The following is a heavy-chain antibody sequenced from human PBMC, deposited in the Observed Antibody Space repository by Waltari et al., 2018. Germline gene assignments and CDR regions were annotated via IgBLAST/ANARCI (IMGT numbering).Heavy chain of an antibody. D-gene: IGHD5-12*01. CDR1: GGSISSHS. J-gene: IGHJ4*02. CDR2: IYYSGST. Sequence: QVQLQESGPGLVKPSETLSLTCTVSGGSISSHSWNWFRQPPGKGLEWIGYIYYSGSTNYNPSLKSRVTISVDTSKNQFSLKLSSVTAADTAVYYCARDLGYSGYDLGYWGQGTLVTVSS. V-gene: IGHV4-59*11. CDR3: ARDLGYSGYDLGY.